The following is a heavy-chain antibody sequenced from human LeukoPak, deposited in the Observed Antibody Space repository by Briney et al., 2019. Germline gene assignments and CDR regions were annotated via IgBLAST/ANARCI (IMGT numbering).Heavy chain of an antibody. CDR2: IYYSGST. J-gene: IGHJ4*02. CDR1: GGSISSYY. Sequence: PSETLSLTCTVSGGSISSYYWSWIRQPPGKGLEWIGYIYYSGSTNYNPSLKSRVTISVDTSKNQFSLKLSSVTAADTAVYYCARDRIAVAGPLDYWGQGTLVTVSS. V-gene: IGHV4-59*12. D-gene: IGHD6-19*01. CDR3: ARDRIAVAGPLDY.